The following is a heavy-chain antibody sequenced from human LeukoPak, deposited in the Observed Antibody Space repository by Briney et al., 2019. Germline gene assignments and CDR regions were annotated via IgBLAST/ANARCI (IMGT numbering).Heavy chain of an antibody. J-gene: IGHJ3*02. CDR1: GFTFSSSP. D-gene: IGHD5-12*01. Sequence: GGSLRLSCAASGFTFSSSPMTWVRQAPGKGLEWVSSISGSGGSTYYTDSVKGRFTISRDNSKNALYLQMNSLRAEDTALYYCAKVGGVATRENAFDIWGQGTMVTVSS. CDR2: ISGSGGST. V-gene: IGHV3-23*01. CDR3: AKVGGVATRENAFDI.